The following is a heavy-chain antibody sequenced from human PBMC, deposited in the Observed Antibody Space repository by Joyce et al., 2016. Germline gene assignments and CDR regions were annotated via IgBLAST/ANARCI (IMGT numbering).Heavy chain of an antibody. D-gene: IGHD2-21*01. J-gene: IGHJ1*01. CDR2: MRDKGLGDTT. CDR1: GFTFGDYT. Sequence: EVQLVESGGGLVQPGRSLRLSCTGSGFTFGDYTLSWVRQAPGKGLEWVGYMRDKGLGDTTEYAASVEGRFTISRDDSKSIVYLQMNSLKTEDTSVYYCATNAYCDRACFKYFQFWGRGTQVTVSS. CDR3: ATNAYCDRACFKYFQF. V-gene: IGHV3-49*04.